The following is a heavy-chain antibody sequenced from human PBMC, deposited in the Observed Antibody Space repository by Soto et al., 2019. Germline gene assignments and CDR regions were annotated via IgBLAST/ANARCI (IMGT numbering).Heavy chain of an antibody. J-gene: IGHJ6*02. CDR3: ARDLNYYDSSGYYYGMDV. V-gene: IGHV3-30*01. CDR1: GLTFNSYA. CDR2: ISYDGSNK. Sequence: SLRLSFAASGLTFNSYAMHNVRQAPGNNLPSFAVISYDGSNKYYADSVKGRFTISRDNSKNTLYLQMNSLRAEDTAVYYCARDLNYYDSSGYYYGMDVWGQGTTVTVSS. D-gene: IGHD3-22*01.